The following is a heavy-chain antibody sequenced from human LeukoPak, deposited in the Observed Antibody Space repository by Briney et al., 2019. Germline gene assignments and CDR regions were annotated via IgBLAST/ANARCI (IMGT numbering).Heavy chain of an antibody. V-gene: IGHV4-59*08. CDR1: GGSISSYY. CDR2: IYYSGST. CDR3: ARALSWDYYDSSKDAFDI. D-gene: IGHD3-22*01. Sequence: SETLSLTCTVSGGSISSYYWSWIRQPPGKGLEWIGYIYYSGSTNYNPSLKSRVTISVDTSKNQFSLKLSSVTAADTAVYYCARALSWDYYDSSKDAFDIWGQGTMVTVSS. J-gene: IGHJ3*02.